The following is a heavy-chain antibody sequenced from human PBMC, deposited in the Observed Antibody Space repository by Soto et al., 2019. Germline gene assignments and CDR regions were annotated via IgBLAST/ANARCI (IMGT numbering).Heavy chain of an antibody. CDR1: GFTFSSYG. V-gene: IGHV3-30*18. Sequence: GGSLRLSCAASGFTFSSYGMHWVRQAPGKGLEWVAVISYDGSNKYYADSVKGRFTISRDNSKNTLYLQMNSLRAEDTAVYYCANGYCSGGSCYLINFDYWGQGTLVTVSS. CDR2: ISYDGSNK. D-gene: IGHD2-15*01. CDR3: ANGYCSGGSCYLINFDY. J-gene: IGHJ4*02.